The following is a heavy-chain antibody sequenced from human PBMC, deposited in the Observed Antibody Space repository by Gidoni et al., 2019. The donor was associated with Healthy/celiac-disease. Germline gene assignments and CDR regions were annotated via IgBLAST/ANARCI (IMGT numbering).Heavy chain of an antibody. D-gene: IGHD3-22*01. CDR3: AREPFNPYYDSSGYYPGSGGWFDP. CDR1: GGSFSGYY. CDR2: INHSGST. Sequence: QVQLQQWGAGLLKPSETLSLPCAVYGGSFSGYYWSWIRQHPGKGLEWIGEINHSGSTNYNPSLKSRVTISVDTSKNQFSLKLSSVTAADTAVYYCAREPFNPYYDSSGYYPGSGGWFDPWGQGTLVTVSS. J-gene: IGHJ5*02. V-gene: IGHV4-34*01.